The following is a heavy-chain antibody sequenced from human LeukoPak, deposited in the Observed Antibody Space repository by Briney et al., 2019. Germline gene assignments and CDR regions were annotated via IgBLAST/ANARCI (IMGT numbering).Heavy chain of an antibody. V-gene: IGHV3-48*01. D-gene: IGHD5-12*01. CDR2: ISSSLSSI. J-gene: IGHJ4*02. CDR1: GFTFSTYS. CDR3: VRGPRYSGYDYFDY. Sequence: PGGSLRLSCAASGFTFSTYSMNWVRLAPGKGLEWVSYISSSLSSIYYADSVKGRFTISRDNAENSLYLQMSSLRREDTAVYFCVRGPRYSGYDYFDYWGQGTLVTVSS.